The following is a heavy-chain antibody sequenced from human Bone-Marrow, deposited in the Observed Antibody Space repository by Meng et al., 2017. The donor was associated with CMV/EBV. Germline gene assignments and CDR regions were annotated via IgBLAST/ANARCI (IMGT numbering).Heavy chain of an antibody. Sequence: GGSLRLSCAASGFTFSSYEMNWVRQAPGKGLEWVSYISSSGSTIYYADSVKGRFTISRDNSRNTLYLQMNSLRAEDTAVYYCARDRTTRYCSSTTCYRESYGWAYWGPGKLVNVSS. CDR3: ARDRTTRYCSSTTCYRESYGWAY. D-gene: IGHD2-2*01. V-gene: IGHV3-48*03. CDR1: GFTFSSYE. CDR2: ISSSGSTI. J-gene: IGHJ4*02.